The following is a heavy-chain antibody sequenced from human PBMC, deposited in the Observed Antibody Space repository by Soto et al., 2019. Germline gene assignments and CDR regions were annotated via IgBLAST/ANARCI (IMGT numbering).Heavy chain of an antibody. CDR1: GNTFTGYE. CDR3: VRGIGPAL. J-gene: IGHJ4*02. V-gene: IGHV1-8*01. Sequence: QVHLVQSGAEVKKPGASVKVSCKASGNTFTGYEINWVRQATGQGLEWMGSMNPNSGNTDYAQKFQGRVTMTRNTSISTAYMELSRLRSEDTAVYFCVRGIGPALWGQGNLVIVSS. D-gene: IGHD3-22*01. CDR2: MNPNSGNT.